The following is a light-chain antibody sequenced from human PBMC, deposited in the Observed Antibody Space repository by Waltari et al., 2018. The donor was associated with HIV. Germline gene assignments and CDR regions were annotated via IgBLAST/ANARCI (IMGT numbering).Light chain of an antibody. CDR2: RNN. Sequence: QSVLTQPPSASGTPGQRVPVSCSGASTPIQIDNVSWFQQLPGTAPKLLIYRNNQRPSGVPDRFSGSKSGTSASLAISGLRSEDEADYYCAAWDDSFVVFGGGTKLTVL. V-gene: IGLV1-47*01. CDR3: AAWDDSFVV. CDR1: STPIQIDN. J-gene: IGLJ2*01.